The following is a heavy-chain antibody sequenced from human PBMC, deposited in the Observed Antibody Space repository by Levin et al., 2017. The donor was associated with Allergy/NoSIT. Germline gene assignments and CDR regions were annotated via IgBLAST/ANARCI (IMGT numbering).Heavy chain of an antibody. Sequence: LSLTCAASGFTFRSYPMHWVRQAPGKGLQSVAVISFDGSNKYYGDAVKGRFTISRDDSKRTLYLQMNSLRREDTAVYYCARELGSADDYWGQGTLVTVSS. CDR2: ISFDGSNK. CDR1: GFTFRSYP. J-gene: IGHJ4*02. D-gene: IGHD3-10*01. CDR3: ARELGSADDY. V-gene: IGHV3-30-3*01.